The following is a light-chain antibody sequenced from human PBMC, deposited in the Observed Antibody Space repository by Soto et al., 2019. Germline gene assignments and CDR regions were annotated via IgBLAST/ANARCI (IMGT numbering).Light chain of an antibody. V-gene: IGKV3-20*01. J-gene: IGKJ1*01. CDR3: QQYGRSPQWK. CDR1: QSVSSSY. CDR2: GAS. Sequence: EIVLTQSPGTLSLSPGERATLSCRASQSVSSSYLAWYQQKPGQAPRLLIYGASSRATGIPDRFSGSGSGTDFTLTISRLEAEDFAVYFCQQYGRSPQWKFGQGTKVEIK.